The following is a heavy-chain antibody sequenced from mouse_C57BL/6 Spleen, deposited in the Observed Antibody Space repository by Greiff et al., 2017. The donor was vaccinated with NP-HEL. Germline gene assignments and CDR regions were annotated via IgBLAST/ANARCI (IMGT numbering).Heavy chain of an antibody. D-gene: IGHD1-1*01. V-gene: IGHV14-1*01. CDR3: TTDYYASSWTD. Sequence: VQLQQSGAELVRPGASVKLSCTASGFNIKDYYMHWVKQRPEHGLEWIGRIDPEDGDTEYAPKFQGKATMTADTSSNTAYLQLSSLTSEDTAVYYCTTDYYASSWTDWGEGALGTVSA. CDR1: GFNIKDYY. J-gene: IGHJ3*01. CDR2: IDPEDGDT.